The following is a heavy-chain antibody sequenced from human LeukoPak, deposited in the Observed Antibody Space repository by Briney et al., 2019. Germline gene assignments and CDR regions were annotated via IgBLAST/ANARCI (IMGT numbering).Heavy chain of an antibody. Sequence: QAGGSLRLSCAASGFTFSSYAMSWVRQAPGKGLEWVANIKPDGNEKYYVDSVKGRFTISRDNAKNSLYLQMNSLRAEDTAVYYCARVRTLWTYYGMDVWGQGTMVTVSS. CDR2: IKPDGNEK. CDR3: ARVRTLWTYYGMDV. J-gene: IGHJ6*02. V-gene: IGHV3-7*01. D-gene: IGHD3/OR15-3a*01. CDR1: GFTFSSYA.